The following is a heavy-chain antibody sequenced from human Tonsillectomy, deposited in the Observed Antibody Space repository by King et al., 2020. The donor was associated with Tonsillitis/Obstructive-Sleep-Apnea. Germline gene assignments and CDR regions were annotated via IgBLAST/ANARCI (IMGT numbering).Heavy chain of an antibody. D-gene: IGHD7-27*01. Sequence: HVQLVESGAEVKKPGASVKVSCKASGYTFTSYYMHWVRQAPGQGLEWMGIINPSGGSTSYAQKFQGRVTMTRDTSTSTVYMELSSLRSEDTAVYYCARDGKELGRSHYVDYWGQGTLVTVSS. CDR3: ARDGKELGRSHYVDY. CDR2: INPSGGST. V-gene: IGHV1-46*01. CDR1: GYTFTSYY. J-gene: IGHJ4*02.